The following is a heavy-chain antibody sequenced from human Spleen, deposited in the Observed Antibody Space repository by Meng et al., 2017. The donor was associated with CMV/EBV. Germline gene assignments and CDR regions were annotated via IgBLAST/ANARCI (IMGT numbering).Heavy chain of an antibody. CDR3: AKTEGSSSWSPYYYGMDV. CDR2: ISWNSYSI. Sequence: SLKISCAASGFPFDDYAMHWVRQAPGKGLEWVSGISWNSYSIRYADSVKGRFSISRDNAKNSLYLQMNSLRPEDTALYYCAKTEGSSSWSPYYYGMDVWGQGTTVTVSS. J-gene: IGHJ6*02. D-gene: IGHD6-13*01. V-gene: IGHV3-9*01. CDR1: GFPFDDYA.